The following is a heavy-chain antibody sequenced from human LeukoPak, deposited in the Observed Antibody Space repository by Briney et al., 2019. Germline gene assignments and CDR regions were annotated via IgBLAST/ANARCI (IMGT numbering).Heavy chain of an antibody. J-gene: IGHJ6*03. CDR1: GFTFSSYS. CDR3: ARDQDRITIFGVVIISPYMDV. CDR2: ISSSSSTI. Sequence: GGSLRLSCAASGFTFSSYSMNWVRQAPGKGLEWGSYISSSSSTIYYADSVKGRFTISRDNAKNSLYLQMNSLRAEDTAVYYCARDQDRITIFGVVIISPYMDVWGKGTTVTVSS. D-gene: IGHD3-3*01. V-gene: IGHV3-48*01.